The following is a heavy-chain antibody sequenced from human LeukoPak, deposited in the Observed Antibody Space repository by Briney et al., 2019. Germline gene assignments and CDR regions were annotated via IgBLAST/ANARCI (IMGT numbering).Heavy chain of an antibody. CDR3: ARSYSGYDYSLIGY. J-gene: IGHJ4*02. Sequence: ASVKVSCKASGYTFTSYDINWVRQATGQGLEWMGWMNPNSGNTGYAQKFQGRVTMTRNTSISTAYMELSSLRSEDTAVYYCARSYSGYDYSLIGYWGQGTLVIVSS. CDR2: MNPNSGNT. V-gene: IGHV1-8*01. D-gene: IGHD5-12*01. CDR1: GYTFTSYD.